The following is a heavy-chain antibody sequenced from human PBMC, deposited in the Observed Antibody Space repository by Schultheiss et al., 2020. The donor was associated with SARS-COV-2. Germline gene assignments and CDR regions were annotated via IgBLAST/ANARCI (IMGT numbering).Heavy chain of an antibody. CDR2: IKSDASRT. CDR1: GFTFSNYW. J-gene: IGHJ6*03. Sequence: GGSLRLSCAVSGFTFSNYWMHWVRQAPGKGLVWVSGIKSDASRTTYADSVKGRFTISRDNAKNTLYLQMNSMRAEDTAVYYCAGGEPVGGVAYYYMDVWGKGTSVTVSS. CDR3: AGGEPVGGVAYYYMDV. D-gene: IGHD2-8*02. V-gene: IGHV3-74*01.